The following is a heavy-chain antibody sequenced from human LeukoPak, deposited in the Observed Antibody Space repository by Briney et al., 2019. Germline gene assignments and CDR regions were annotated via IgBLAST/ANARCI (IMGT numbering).Heavy chain of an antibody. V-gene: IGHV4-34*01. Sequence: SETLSLTCAVYGGSFSGYYWSWIRQPPGKGLEWIGEINHSGSTNYNPSLKSRVTISVDTSKNQFSLKLSSVTAADTAVYYCARESAEGYDSSGYSDAFDIWGQGTMVTVSS. CDR1: GGSFSGYY. J-gene: IGHJ3*02. D-gene: IGHD3-22*01. CDR2: INHSGST. CDR3: ARESAEGYDSSGYSDAFDI.